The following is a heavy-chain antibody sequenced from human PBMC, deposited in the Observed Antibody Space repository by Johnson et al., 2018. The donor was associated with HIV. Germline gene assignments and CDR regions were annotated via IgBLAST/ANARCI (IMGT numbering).Heavy chain of an antibody. D-gene: IGHD1-1*01. Sequence: QMQLVESGGGVVQPGRSLRLSCAASGFTFSSYGMHWVRQAPGKGLEWVAFIRYDESNKYYADSLKGRFTISRDNSKNTLYLQMNSLRAEDTAVYYCANPTGSDAFDIWGQGTMVTVSS. J-gene: IGHJ3*02. CDR3: ANPTGSDAFDI. CDR1: GFTFSSYG. V-gene: IGHV3-30*02. CDR2: IRYDESNK.